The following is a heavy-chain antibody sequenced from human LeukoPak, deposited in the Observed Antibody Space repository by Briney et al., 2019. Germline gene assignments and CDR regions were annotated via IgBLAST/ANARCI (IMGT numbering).Heavy chain of an antibody. Sequence: SGGSLRLSCAASGFSFSAYWMTWVRQAPGKGLEWVSGISTSGDRTYYADSVKGRFTISRDNSKNTLYLQMNSLRAEDTAEYYCARSAVGTSCCTAVDYWGQGTLVTVSS. CDR3: ARSAVGTSCCTAVDY. V-gene: IGHV3-23*01. J-gene: IGHJ4*02. CDR1: GFSFSAYW. D-gene: IGHD1-26*01. CDR2: ISTSGDRT.